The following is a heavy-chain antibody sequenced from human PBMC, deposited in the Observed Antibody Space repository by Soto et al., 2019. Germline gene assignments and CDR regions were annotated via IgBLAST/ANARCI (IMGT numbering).Heavy chain of an antibody. V-gene: IGHV5-51*01. J-gene: IGHJ4*02. D-gene: IGHD6-13*01. CDR2: IYPGDHET. CDR1: GYTFSNFW. CDR3: VRSPRSSPYFDY. Sequence: PGASLKISCRCSGYTFSNFWIAWVRHLPGKGLEWMGIIYPGDHETRYSPSFHGKVTISADKSINTAYLQWSSLEASDSAFYYCVRSPRSSPYFDYWGQGALVTVSS.